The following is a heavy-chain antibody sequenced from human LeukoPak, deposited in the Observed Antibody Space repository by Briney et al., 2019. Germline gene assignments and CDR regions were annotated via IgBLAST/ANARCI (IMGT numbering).Heavy chain of an antibody. D-gene: IGHD3-3*01. CDR3: ARAREWLLFDN. V-gene: IGHV4-59*01. CDR2: IHYSGST. Sequence: PSETLSLTCTVSGGSISSYYWSWIRQPPGKGLEWIGYIHYSGSTHYNPSLKSRVTISVDTSKNQFSLKVRSVTAADTAVYYCARAREWLLFDNWGQGTLVTVSS. CDR1: GGSISSYY. J-gene: IGHJ4*02.